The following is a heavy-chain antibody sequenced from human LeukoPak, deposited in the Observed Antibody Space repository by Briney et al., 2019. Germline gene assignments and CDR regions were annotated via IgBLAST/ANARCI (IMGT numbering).Heavy chain of an antibody. V-gene: IGHV1-69*04. Sequence: SVKVSCKASGGTFSSYAISWVRQAPGQGLEWMGRIIPILGIANYAQKFQGRVTITADKSTSTAYMELSSLRSEDTAVYYCARADIVGATDLFDYWGQGTLVTVSS. CDR3: ARADIVGATDLFDY. D-gene: IGHD1-26*01. CDR1: GGTFSSYA. CDR2: IIPILGIA. J-gene: IGHJ4*02.